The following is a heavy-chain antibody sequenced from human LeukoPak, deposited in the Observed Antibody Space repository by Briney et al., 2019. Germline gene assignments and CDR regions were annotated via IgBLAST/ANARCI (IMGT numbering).Heavy chain of an antibody. V-gene: IGHV4-59*08. CDR1: GGSISSYY. J-gene: IGHJ6*02. CDR3: ARWFGERFAPPNLYGMDV. CDR2: IYYSGST. D-gene: IGHD3-10*01. Sequence: SETLSLTCTVSGGSISSYYWSWIRQPPGKGLEWIGYIYYSGSTNYNPSLKSRVTISVDTSKNQFSLKLSSVTAADTAVYYCARWFGERFAPPNLYGMDVWGQGTTVTVSS.